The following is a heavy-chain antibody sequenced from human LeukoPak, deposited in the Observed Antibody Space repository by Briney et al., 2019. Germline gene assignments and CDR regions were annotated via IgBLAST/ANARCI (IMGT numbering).Heavy chain of an antibody. J-gene: IGHJ4*02. Sequence: RGSLRLSRAASLFTLTSYWMHWVPQAPGEGVVRVSRINSDGSTTYADSVKGRFTISRDNAKNTLYLQMDSLRGEDTAVYYCARVPHGEGYFDSWGQGTLVTVSS. CDR2: INSDGST. CDR1: LFTLTSYW. CDR3: ARVPHGEGYFDS. V-gene: IGHV3-74*03.